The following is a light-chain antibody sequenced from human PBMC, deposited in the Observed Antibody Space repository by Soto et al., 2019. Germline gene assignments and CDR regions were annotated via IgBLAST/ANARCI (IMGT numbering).Light chain of an antibody. CDR3: QQLGSSPLT. Sequence: ETVLTQSPGTLSLSPGERATLSCRASQTIRSNYLAWYRQTPGQAPRLLIYGASNRATGIADRFSGSGSGTNFPLILSRLEPEDFALYYFQQLGSSPLTFGQGTKVEIK. J-gene: IGKJ1*01. V-gene: IGKV3-20*01. CDR2: GAS. CDR1: QTIRSNY.